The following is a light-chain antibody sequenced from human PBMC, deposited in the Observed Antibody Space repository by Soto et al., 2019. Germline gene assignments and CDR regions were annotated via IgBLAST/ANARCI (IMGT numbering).Light chain of an antibody. Sequence: EIVLTQSPGTLSLSPGDRATLSCRASQSVGSNYLAWYHQKPGQAPRLLIYGASNRATGIPDTFSGSGSGTDFTLTISRLEPEDFAVYYCQQYGSAPSTFGGGTKVEIK. CDR3: QQYGSAPST. V-gene: IGKV3-20*01. CDR2: GAS. CDR1: QSVGSNY. J-gene: IGKJ4*01.